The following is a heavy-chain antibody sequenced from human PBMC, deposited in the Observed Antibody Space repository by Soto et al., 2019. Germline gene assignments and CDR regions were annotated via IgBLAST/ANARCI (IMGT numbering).Heavy chain of an antibody. Sequence: QVQLQESGPELVNPSQTLSLTCPVSVGSISGGVYYWNWIRQHPGKGLEWMGYIYYSGITYYNPSLKSRVTISVDTSKNQFSLKLSSVTAADTAVYYCARSISPWGQGTLVTVSS. CDR2: IYYSGIT. CDR1: VGSISGGVYY. V-gene: IGHV4-31*03. CDR3: ARSISP. D-gene: IGHD3-3*01. J-gene: IGHJ5*02.